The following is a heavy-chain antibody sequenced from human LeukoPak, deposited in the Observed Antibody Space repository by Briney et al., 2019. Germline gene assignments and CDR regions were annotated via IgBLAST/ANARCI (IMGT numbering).Heavy chain of an antibody. CDR1: GGSISSYY. Sequence: PSETLSLTCSVSGGSISSYYWSWIRQPPGKGLEWIGYIYYSGSTNYNPSLKSRVTISVDTSKNHFSLKLSSVTAADTAMYYCARHRDSGSYHGFDSWGQGILVTVSS. CDR2: IYYSGST. D-gene: IGHD1-26*01. V-gene: IGHV4-59*08. J-gene: IGHJ4*02. CDR3: ARHRDSGSYHGFDS.